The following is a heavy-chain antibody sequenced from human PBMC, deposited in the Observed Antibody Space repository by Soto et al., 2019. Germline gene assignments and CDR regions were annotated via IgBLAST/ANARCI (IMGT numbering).Heavy chain of an antibody. Sequence: EVQLVESGGGLVQPGGSLRLSCAASGFTFSNYWMYWVRQAPGKGLVWVSRINSDGSVSSYADSVKGRLTISRDNVKNTLYLQMDSLSAEDTAVYYCARGDCVGGTCYSLAGCFYYYMDVWGKGTTVTVFS. CDR2: INSDGSVS. J-gene: IGHJ6*03. CDR3: ARGDCVGGTCYSLAGCFYYYMDV. D-gene: IGHD2-15*01. CDR1: GFTFSNYW. V-gene: IGHV3-74*01.